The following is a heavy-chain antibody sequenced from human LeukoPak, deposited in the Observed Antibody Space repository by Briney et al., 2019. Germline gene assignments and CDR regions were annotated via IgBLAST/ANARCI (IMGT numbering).Heavy chain of an antibody. V-gene: IGHV4-59*01. J-gene: IGHJ4*02. CDR3: ARVNDYGDPKIDY. CDR1: GGSISSYY. D-gene: IGHD4-17*01. CDR2: IYYSGST. Sequence: SETLSLTCTVSGGSISSYYWSWIRQPPGKGLEWIGYIYYSGSTNYNPSLKSRVTISVDTSKNQFSLKLSSVTAADTAVYYCARVNDYGDPKIDYWGPGNLVPVSS.